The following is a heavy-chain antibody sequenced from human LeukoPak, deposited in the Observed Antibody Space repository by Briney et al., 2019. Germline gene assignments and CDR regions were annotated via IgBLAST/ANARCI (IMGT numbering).Heavy chain of an antibody. V-gene: IGHV4-39*07. CDR1: GGSISSSSYY. CDR2: IYYSGST. CDR3: ATDLPRNYYYGMDV. D-gene: IGHD1-14*01. Sequence: TSETLSLTCTVSGGSISSSSYYWGWIRQPPGKGLEWIGSIYYSGSTYYNPSLKSRVTISVDTSKNQFSLKLSSVTAADTAVYYCATDLPRNYYYGMDVWGQGTTVTVSS. J-gene: IGHJ6*02.